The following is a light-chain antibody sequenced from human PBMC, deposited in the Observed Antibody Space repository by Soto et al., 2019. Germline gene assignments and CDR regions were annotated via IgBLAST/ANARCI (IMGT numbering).Light chain of an antibody. CDR1: KLGDKY. Sequence: SYELTQPPSGSVAPGQTASITCCGDKLGDKYACWYQQKPGQSPVLVIYQDSKRPSGIPERFSGSKSGNTATLTISGTQAMDEADYYCQAWDSSTPVVFGGGTTVTVL. CDR3: QAWDSSTPVV. CDR2: QDS. J-gene: IGLJ2*01. V-gene: IGLV3-1*01.